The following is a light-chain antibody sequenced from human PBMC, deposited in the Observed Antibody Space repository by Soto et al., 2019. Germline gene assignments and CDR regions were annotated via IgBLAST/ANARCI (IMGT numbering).Light chain of an antibody. CDR1: QDISNY. Sequence: DIQMTQSPSSLSSSLLYICTITCQASQDISNYLNWYQQKPGKAPKLLIYDASNLETGVPSRFSGSGSGTDFTFTISSLQPEDIATYYCQQYDNLSWTFGQGTKVDIK. CDR3: QQYDNLSWT. CDR2: DAS. J-gene: IGKJ1*01. V-gene: IGKV1-33*01.